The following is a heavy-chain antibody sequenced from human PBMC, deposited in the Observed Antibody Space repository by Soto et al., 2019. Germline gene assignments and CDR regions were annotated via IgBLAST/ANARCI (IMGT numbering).Heavy chain of an antibody. CDR2: ISAHNGNT. Sequence: QVHLVQSGAEVKKPGASVKVSCKCSGYTVTSYGITWVRQAPGQGLEWMGWISAHNGNTDYAQKLQGRVTVTRDTSTSTAYMELRSLRSDDTAVYYCARGRYGDYWGQGALVTVSS. D-gene: IGHD1-1*01. V-gene: IGHV1-18*01. CDR1: GYTVTSYG. J-gene: IGHJ4*02. CDR3: ARGRYGDY.